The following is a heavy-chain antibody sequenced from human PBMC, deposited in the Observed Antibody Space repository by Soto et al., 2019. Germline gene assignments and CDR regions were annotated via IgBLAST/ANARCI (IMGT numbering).Heavy chain of an antibody. CDR1: GGSISSYY. J-gene: IGHJ5*02. CDR3: ARDIEYSSSFGPKSLDLNWFDP. D-gene: IGHD6-6*01. V-gene: IGHV4-4*07. CDR2: IYTSGST. Sequence: SETLSLTCTVSGGSISSYYWSWIRQPAGKGLEWIGRIYTSGSTNYNPSLKSRVTMSVDTSKNQFSLKLSSVTAADTAVYYCARDIEYSSSFGPKSLDLNWFDPWGQGTLVTVLL.